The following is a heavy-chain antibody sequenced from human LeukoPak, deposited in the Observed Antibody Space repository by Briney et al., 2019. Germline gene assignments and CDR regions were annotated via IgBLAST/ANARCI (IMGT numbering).Heavy chain of an antibody. Sequence: ASVRVSCKASGCTFSSYAISWVRQAPGQGLEWMGGIIPIFGAANYAQKFQGRVTITADESTSTAYMELSSLRSEDTAVYYCAIQSGAEDYWGQGTLVTVSS. V-gene: IGHV1-69*01. CDR3: AIQSGAEDY. CDR1: GCTFSSYA. J-gene: IGHJ4*02. D-gene: IGHD6-19*01. CDR2: IIPIFGAA.